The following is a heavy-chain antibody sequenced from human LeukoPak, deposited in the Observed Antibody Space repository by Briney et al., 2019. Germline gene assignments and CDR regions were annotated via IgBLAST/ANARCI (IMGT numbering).Heavy chain of an antibody. J-gene: IGHJ4*02. CDR1: RFIFDNYG. V-gene: IGHV3-23*01. CDR3: AREHIVGARYFDY. Sequence: GGSLRLSCAASRFIFDNYGMTWVRQAPGKGLEWVSGISDDGYSTYYADSVKGRFTISRDNAKNSLYLQMNSLRAEDTAVYYCAREHIVGARYFDYWGQGTLVTVSS. D-gene: IGHD1-26*01. CDR2: ISDDGYST.